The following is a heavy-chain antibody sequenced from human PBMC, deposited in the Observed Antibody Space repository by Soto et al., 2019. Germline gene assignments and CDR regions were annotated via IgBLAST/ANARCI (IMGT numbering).Heavy chain of an antibody. Sequence: QVQLAESGGGVVQSGRSLRLSCAASGFTFSNYIMHWVRQAPGKGLEWVAVILDDGNNKYYADSVKGRFTSSRDNSKNTLYLPMNSMRTEDTAVYYCARDDEGGSYCALGYWGQGTLVTVSS. J-gene: IGHJ4*02. V-gene: IGHV3-30-3*01. CDR1: GFTFSNYI. CDR2: ILDDGNNK. D-gene: IGHD3-10*01. CDR3: ARDDEGGSYCALGY.